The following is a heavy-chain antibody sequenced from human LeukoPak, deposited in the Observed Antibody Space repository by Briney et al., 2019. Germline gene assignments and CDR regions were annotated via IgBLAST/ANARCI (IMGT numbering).Heavy chain of an antibody. D-gene: IGHD6-13*01. J-gene: IGHJ4*02. V-gene: IGHV3-23*01. CDR1: GFTFSSYA. CDR3: AKFRLGSWYAILYYFDY. CDR2: ISGSGGST. Sequence: PGGSLRLSCAVSGFTFSSYAMSWVRQAPGKGLEWVSAISGSGGSTYYADSVKGRFTISRDNSKNTLYLQMNSLRAEDTAVYYCAKFRLGSWYAILYYFDYWGQGTLVTVSS.